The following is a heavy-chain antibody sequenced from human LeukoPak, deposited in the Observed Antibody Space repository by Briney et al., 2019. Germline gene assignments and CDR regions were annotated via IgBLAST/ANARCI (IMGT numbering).Heavy chain of an antibody. Sequence: GGSLRLSCAGSGFTFSNSWMGWVRQAPGRGLEWVSVIYSDGRTYYGDSVKGRFTITRDNSENTLYLQMNSLRVEDTAVYYCARGSGGSGSYPVFYFDYWGQGTLVTVAS. CDR3: ARGSGGSGSYPVFYFDY. J-gene: IGHJ4*02. CDR1: GFTFSNSW. V-gene: IGHV3-66*01. CDR2: IYSDGRT. D-gene: IGHD3-10*01.